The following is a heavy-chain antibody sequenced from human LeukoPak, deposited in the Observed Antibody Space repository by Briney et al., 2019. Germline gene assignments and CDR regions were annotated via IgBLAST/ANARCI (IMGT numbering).Heavy chain of an antibody. CDR1: GYTFTGYY. D-gene: IGHD3-3*01. CDR2: INPNSGGT. CDR3: ARRDDFWKDAFDM. Sequence: ASVKVSCKASGYTFTGYYMHWVRQAPGQGLEWMGWINPNSGGTNYAQMFQGRVTMTRDTSISTAYMELSNLRSDDTAVYYCARRDDFWKDAFDMWGQGTMVTVSS. J-gene: IGHJ3*02. V-gene: IGHV1-2*02.